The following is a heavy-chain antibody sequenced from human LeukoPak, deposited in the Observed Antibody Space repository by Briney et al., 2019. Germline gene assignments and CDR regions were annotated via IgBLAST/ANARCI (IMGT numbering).Heavy chain of an antibody. V-gene: IGHV3-23*01. J-gene: IGHJ4*02. CDR3: AGRLTGYSSGYIH. Sequence: GGSLRLSCVASGITFSNYAVSWVRQAPEKGLDWVSVISGSAHKIRYADSVKGRFTISRDNSENIVYLQMNNLRVEDTAVYYCAGRLTGYSSGYIHWGQGTLVTVSS. D-gene: IGHD5-18*01. CDR1: GITFSNYA. CDR2: ISGSAHKI.